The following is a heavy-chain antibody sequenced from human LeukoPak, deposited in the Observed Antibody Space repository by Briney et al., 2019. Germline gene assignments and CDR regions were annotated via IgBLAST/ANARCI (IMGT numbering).Heavy chain of an antibody. CDR1: GFTFSTYY. Sequence: GGSLRLSCAASGFTFSTYYMNWVRQAPGKGLEWVSSISTSSSYIYYADSLKGRFTISRDNAKKSLYLQINSLRAEDTAVYYCARVGLDRRGYSGYEAFDYWGQGTLVTVSS. CDR3: ARVGLDRRGYSGYEAFDY. CDR2: ISTSSSYI. D-gene: IGHD5-12*01. J-gene: IGHJ4*02. V-gene: IGHV3-21*01.